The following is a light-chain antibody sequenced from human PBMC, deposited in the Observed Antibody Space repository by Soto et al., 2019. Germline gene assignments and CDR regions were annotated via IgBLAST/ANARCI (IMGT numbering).Light chain of an antibody. Sequence: QLVLTQSPSASASLGASVKLTCTLTSGHNSYAIAWHQQQPEKGPRYLMKVNSDGSHSKGAGIPDRFSGSSSGAERYLTISRLQSEDEADYYCQTWGTGSWVFGGGTKLTVL. V-gene: IGLV4-69*01. CDR2: VNSDGSH. CDR1: SGHNSYA. CDR3: QTWGTGSWV. J-gene: IGLJ3*02.